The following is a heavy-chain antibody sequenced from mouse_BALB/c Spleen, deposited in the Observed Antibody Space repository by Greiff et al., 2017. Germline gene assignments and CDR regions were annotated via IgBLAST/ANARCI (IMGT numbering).Heavy chain of an antibody. CDR2: ISSGGSYT. CDR3: ARQTTYPGFAY. D-gene: IGHD5-5*01. J-gene: IGHJ3*01. V-gene: IGHV5-6*01. CDR1: GFTFSSYG. Sequence: EVQGVESGGDLVKPGGSLTLSCAASGFTFSSYGMSWVRQTPDKRLEWVATISSGGSYTYYPDSVKGRFTISRDNAKNTLYLQMSSLKTEDTARYYCARQTTYPGFAYWGQGTLVTVAA.